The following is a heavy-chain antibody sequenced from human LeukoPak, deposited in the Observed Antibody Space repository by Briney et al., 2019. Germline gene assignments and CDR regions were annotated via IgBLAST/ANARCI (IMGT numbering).Heavy chain of an antibody. J-gene: IGHJ5*02. Sequence: SETLSLTCTVSGGSISSYYWSWIRQPPGKGLEWIGYIYYSGSTNYNPSLKSRVTISVDTSKNQFSLKLSSVTAADTAVYYCARAGEQLGNWFDPWGQGTLVTVSS. CDR3: ARAGEQLGNWFDP. D-gene: IGHD6-6*01. CDR2: IYYSGST. CDR1: GGSISSYY. V-gene: IGHV4-59*12.